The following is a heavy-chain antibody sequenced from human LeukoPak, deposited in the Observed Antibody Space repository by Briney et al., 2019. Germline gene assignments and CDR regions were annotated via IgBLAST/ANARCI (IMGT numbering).Heavy chain of an antibody. CDR2: IYSGGST. J-gene: IGHJ6*02. CDR3: AAGITMVRGVRYYYGMDV. Sequence: GGSLRLSCAASGFTVSSNYMSWVRQAPGKGLEWVSVIYSGGSTYYADSVKGRFTISRDNSKNTLYLQMNSLRAEDTAVYYCAAGITMVRGVRYYYGMDVWGQGTTVTVSS. V-gene: IGHV3-53*01. CDR1: GFTVSSNY. D-gene: IGHD3-10*01.